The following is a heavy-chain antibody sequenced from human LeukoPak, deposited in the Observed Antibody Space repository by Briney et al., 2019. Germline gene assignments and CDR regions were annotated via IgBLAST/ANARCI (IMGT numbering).Heavy chain of an antibody. CDR1: GVSISSSSYY. CDR2: IYYSGST. V-gene: IGHV4-39*07. D-gene: IGHD4-17*01. J-gene: IGHJ4*02. CDR3: ARDSTVKAYDY. Sequence: SETLSLICTVSGVSISSSSYYWGWIRQPPGKGLEWSGNIYYSGSTYYNPSLKSRVTISGDTSKNQFSLKLSSVTAADTAVYYCARDSTVKAYDYWGQGTLVTVSS.